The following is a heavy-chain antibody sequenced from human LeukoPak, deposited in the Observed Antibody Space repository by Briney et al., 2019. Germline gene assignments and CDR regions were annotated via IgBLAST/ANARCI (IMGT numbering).Heavy chain of an antibody. CDR2: ISSGSSTM. CDR1: GFTFSTYS. Sequence: PGGSLRLSCAASGFTFSTYSMNWVRQAPGKGLEWVSYISSGSSTMYYADSVKGRFAISRDNSNNTLYLQMNSLRAEDTAVYYCARGSEYYYDSSGSHASFDYWGQGTLVTVSS. CDR3: ARGSEYYYDSSGSHASFDY. J-gene: IGHJ4*02. D-gene: IGHD3-22*01. V-gene: IGHV3-48*01.